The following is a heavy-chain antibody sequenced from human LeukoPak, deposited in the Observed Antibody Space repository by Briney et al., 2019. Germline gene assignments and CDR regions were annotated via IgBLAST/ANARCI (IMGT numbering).Heavy chain of an antibody. CDR1: GFTFSSYG. J-gene: IGHJ4*02. CDR2: ISSISSYI. CDR3: ARSAGDGYNHFDY. D-gene: IGHD5-24*01. Sequence: GGSLRLSCAASGFTFSSYGMHWVRQAPGKGLEGVSYISSISSYIYYADSVKGRFTISRDNAKNSLYLQMNSLRAEDTAVYYCARSAGDGYNHFDYWGQGTLVTVSS. V-gene: IGHV3-21*05.